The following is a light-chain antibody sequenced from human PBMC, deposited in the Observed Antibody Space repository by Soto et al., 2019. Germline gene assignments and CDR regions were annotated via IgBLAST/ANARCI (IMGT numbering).Light chain of an antibody. CDR3: LQSYSTSLT. V-gene: IGKV1-39*01. CDR2: AAS. J-gene: IGKJ4*01. Sequence: DIQMTQSPSSLSASVGDRVTITCRASQSISSYLNWYQQKPGKAPKLLIYAASSLQSGVPSRFSGSASGTDFTLTISRLQPEDFATYYCLQSYSTSLTFGGGTKVEIK. CDR1: QSISSY.